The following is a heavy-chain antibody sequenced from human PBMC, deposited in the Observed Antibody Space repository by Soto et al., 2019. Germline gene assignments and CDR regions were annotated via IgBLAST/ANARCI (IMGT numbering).Heavy chain of an antibody. CDR2: ISAYNGNT. CDR1: GYTFTSYF. Sequence: QVQLVQSGAEVKKPGASVKVSCKASGYTFTSYFISWVRQAPGQGLEWMGWISAYNGNTNYAQKLQGRVTMTTDSSTRTAFMELRSLSSDDTAVYYCARDDPPAHYWGQGTLVTVSS. V-gene: IGHV1-18*01. J-gene: IGHJ4*02. CDR3: ARDDPPAHY.